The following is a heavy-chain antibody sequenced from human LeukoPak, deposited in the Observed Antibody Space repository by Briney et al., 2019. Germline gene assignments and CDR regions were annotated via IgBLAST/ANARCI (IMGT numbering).Heavy chain of an antibody. D-gene: IGHD5-12*01. CDR2: ISGSGGST. J-gene: IGHJ4*02. CDR1: GFTFSSYA. Sequence: SGGSLRLSCAASGFTFSSYAMSWVRQAPGKGLEWVSAISGSGGSTYYADSVEGRFTISRDNSKNTLYLQMNSLRAEDTAVYYCAKTLRGPSAYWGQGTLVTVSS. V-gene: IGHV3-23*01. CDR3: AKTLRGPSAY.